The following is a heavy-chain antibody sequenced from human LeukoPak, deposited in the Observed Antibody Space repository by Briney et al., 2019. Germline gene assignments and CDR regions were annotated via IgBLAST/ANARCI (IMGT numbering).Heavy chain of an antibody. V-gene: IGHV2-5*02. CDR2: IYWDDDK. J-gene: IGHJ4*02. CDR1: GFSLSTSGVG. D-gene: IGHD4-17*01. Sequence: MESGPTLVKPTQTLTLTCTFSGFSLSTSGVGVGWIRQPPGKAREWLAVIYWDDDKSYSPSLKSRLTITKDTSKNQVVLTMTNMDPVDTATYYCAHADYGDLIEYYSDYWGQGTLVTVSS. CDR3: AHADYGDLIEYYSDY.